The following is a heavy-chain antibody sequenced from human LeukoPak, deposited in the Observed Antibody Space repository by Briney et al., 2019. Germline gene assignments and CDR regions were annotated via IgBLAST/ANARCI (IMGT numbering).Heavy chain of an antibody. Sequence: GGSLRLSCAASGFTFSSYAMHWVRQAPGKGLEWVAVISYDGSNKYYADSVKGRFTISRDNSKNTLYLQMNSLRAEDTAVYYCAKAATVTIIANWFDPWGQGTLVTVSS. CDR3: AKAATVTIIANWFDP. J-gene: IGHJ5*02. CDR1: GFTFSSYA. D-gene: IGHD4-17*01. CDR2: ISYDGSNK. V-gene: IGHV3-30-3*01.